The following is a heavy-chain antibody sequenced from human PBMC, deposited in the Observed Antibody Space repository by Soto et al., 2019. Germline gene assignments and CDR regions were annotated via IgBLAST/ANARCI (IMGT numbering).Heavy chain of an antibody. CDR3: ASNTRYDPPDY. J-gene: IGHJ4*02. CDR2: ISVSGGST. Sequence: EVQLLESGGGLVQPGGSLRLSCAASGFTFSSYAMSWVRQARGKGLAWVSGISVSGGSTYYADSVKGRFTISRDNSKNTLYLQMNSLRAEDTAVYYCASNTRYDPPDYWGQGTLVTVSS. V-gene: IGHV3-23*01. CDR1: GFTFSSYA. D-gene: IGHD3-16*01.